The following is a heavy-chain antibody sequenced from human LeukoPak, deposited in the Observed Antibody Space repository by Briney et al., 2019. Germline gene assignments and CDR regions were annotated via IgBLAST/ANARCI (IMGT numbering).Heavy chain of an antibody. V-gene: IGHV3-7*01. CDR2: IKQDGSEK. CDR3: ARGGMVRGVTDEDY. CDR1: GFTFTNYW. Sequence: PGGSLRLSCAASGFTFTNYWMSWVRQAPGKGLELVANIKQDGSEKYYVDSVKGRFTISRDNAKNSLYLQMNSLRAEDTAVYYCARGGMVRGVTDEDYWGQGTLVTVSS. J-gene: IGHJ4*02. D-gene: IGHD3-10*01.